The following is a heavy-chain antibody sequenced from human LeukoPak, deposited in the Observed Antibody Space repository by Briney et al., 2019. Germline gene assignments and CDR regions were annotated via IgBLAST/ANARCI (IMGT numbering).Heavy chain of an antibody. CDR1: GFTFSTYY. CDR3: ARIAAAATGAFDI. D-gene: IGHD6-13*01. V-gene: IGHV3-21*01. J-gene: IGHJ3*02. CDR2: ISGSSSYI. Sequence: KTGGSLRLSCAASGFTFSTYYMIWVRQGPGKGLEWVSSISGSSSYIYYADSVKGRFTISGDNAKNSLYLQVNSLRAEDTAVYYCARIAAAATGAFDIWGQGTMVTVSS.